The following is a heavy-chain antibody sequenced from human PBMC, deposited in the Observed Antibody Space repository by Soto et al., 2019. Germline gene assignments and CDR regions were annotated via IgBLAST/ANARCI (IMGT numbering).Heavy chain of an antibody. Sequence: QVQLVQSGAEVKKPGSSVKVSCKASGGTFSSYVINWVRQAPGEGLEWMGGIIPIFGTTNYAQKFQGRATITADESTRTAYMDLSGLRSEDTAVYYCARGGVVVDLRVKYDYGLDAWGQGTTVTVSS. J-gene: IGHJ6*02. V-gene: IGHV1-69*12. CDR2: IIPIFGTT. CDR3: ARGGVVVDLRVKYDYGLDA. CDR1: GGTFSSYV. D-gene: IGHD2-15*01.